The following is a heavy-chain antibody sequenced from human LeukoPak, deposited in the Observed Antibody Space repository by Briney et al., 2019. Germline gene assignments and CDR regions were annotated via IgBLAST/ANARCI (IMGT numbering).Heavy chain of an antibody. Sequence: GGSLRLSCAVSGFTFSGFSMSWVRQAPGKGLEWVAKMNEYGSEIFYVDSVKGRFTISRDNAKNSLYLQMNRLRAEDTAVYYCAKEGGALAGSAFDIWGQGTMVTVSS. V-gene: IGHV3-7*01. CDR3: AKEGGALAGSAFDI. CDR2: MNEYGSEI. CDR1: GFTFSGFS. D-gene: IGHD1-26*01. J-gene: IGHJ3*02.